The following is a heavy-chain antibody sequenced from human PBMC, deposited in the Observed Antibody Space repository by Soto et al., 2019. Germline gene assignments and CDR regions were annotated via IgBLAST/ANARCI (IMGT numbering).Heavy chain of an antibody. Sequence: GGSLRLSCAASGFTFSSYAMHWVRQAPGKGLEWVAVISYDGSNKYYADSVKGRFTISRDNSKNTLYLQMNSLRAEDTAVYYCARGETTVDYYYGMDVWGQGTTVTVS. CDR2: ISYDGSNK. CDR3: ARGETTVDYYYGMDV. J-gene: IGHJ6*02. V-gene: IGHV3-30-3*01. D-gene: IGHD4-4*01. CDR1: GFTFSSYA.